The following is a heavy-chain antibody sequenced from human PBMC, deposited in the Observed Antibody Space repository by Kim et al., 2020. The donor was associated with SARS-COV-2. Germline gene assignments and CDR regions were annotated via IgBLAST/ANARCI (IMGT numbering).Heavy chain of an antibody. J-gene: IGHJ4*02. D-gene: IGHD5-12*01. Sequence: YADSGKGRYTSTRDNAKNSLSLQMNSLRAEDTAVYYCARDRRWLQNYYFDYWGQGTLVTVSS. CDR3: ARDRRWLQNYYFDY. V-gene: IGHV3-21*01.